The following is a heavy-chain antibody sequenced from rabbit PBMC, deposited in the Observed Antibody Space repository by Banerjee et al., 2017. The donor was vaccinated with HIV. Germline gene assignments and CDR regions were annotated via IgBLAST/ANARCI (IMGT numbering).Heavy chain of an antibody. Sequence: EESGGDLVKPGASLTLTCTASGIDFSSYGISWVRQAPGKGLEWIASINGGDGITYYASWVNGRFTISRNTNQNTVTLQMTSLTVADTATYFCARDLAGVAAYVDLWGPGTLVTVS. CDR3: ARDLAGVAAYVDL. V-gene: IGHV1S47*01. CDR1: GIDFSSYG. J-gene: IGHJ4*01. CDR2: INGGDGIT. D-gene: IGHD6-1*01.